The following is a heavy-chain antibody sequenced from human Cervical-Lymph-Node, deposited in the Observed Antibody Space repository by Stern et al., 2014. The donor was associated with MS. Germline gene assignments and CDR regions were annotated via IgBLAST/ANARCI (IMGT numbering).Heavy chain of an antibody. V-gene: IGHV1-69*01. J-gene: IGHJ6*02. Sequence: QVQLVQSGAEVRQPGSSVKVSCKASGGALNTYAIHWVRLAPGQGLEWMGGVIPVFGTPVYAQNFKGRVTMAADESTSTDYMELSSLRSDDTAVYYCTRGASSAAWYRHAVDVWGQGTTVTVSS. CDR1: GGALNTYA. CDR3: TRGASSAAWYRHAVDV. D-gene: IGHD1-26*01. CDR2: VIPVFGTP.